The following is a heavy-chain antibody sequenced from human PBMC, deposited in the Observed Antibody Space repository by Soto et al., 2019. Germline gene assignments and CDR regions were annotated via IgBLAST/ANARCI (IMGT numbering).Heavy chain of an antibody. V-gene: IGHV1-2*02. CDR2: INPNSGGT. CDR3: ARALVGATWPDFDY. J-gene: IGHJ4*02. Sequence: ASVKVSCKASGYTFTGYYMHWVRQAPGQGLEWMGWINPNSGGTNYAQKFQGRVTMTRDTSISTAYMELSRLRSDDTAVYYCARALVGATWPDFDYWGQGTLVTVSS. CDR1: GYTFTGYY. D-gene: IGHD1-26*01.